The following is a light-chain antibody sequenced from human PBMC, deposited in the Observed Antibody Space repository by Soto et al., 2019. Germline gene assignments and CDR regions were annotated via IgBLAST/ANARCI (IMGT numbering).Light chain of an antibody. CDR1: SSDVGVYNY. J-gene: IGLJ2*01. Sequence: SALTQPASVSGSPGQSITISCTGTSSDVGVYNYVSWYQQHPGKAPKLMIYDVSNRPSGVSNRFSGSKSGNTASLTISGLRAEDEGDYYCSSYTRSIALVFGGGTKLTVL. CDR2: DVS. V-gene: IGLV2-14*03. CDR3: SSYTRSIALV.